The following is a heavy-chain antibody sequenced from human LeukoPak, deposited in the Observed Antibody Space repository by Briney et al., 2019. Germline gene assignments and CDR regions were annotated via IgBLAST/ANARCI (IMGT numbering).Heavy chain of an antibody. J-gene: IGHJ1*01. Sequence: SQTLSLTCTVSGGSISSYYWSWIRQPPGKGLEWIGYIYYSGSTNYNPSLKSRVTTSVDTSKNQFSLKLSSVTAADTAVYYCARHGGSAVAGLYFQHWGQGTLVTVSS. CDR1: GGSISSYY. CDR2: IYYSGST. CDR3: ARHGGSAVAGLYFQH. V-gene: IGHV4-59*08. D-gene: IGHD6-19*01.